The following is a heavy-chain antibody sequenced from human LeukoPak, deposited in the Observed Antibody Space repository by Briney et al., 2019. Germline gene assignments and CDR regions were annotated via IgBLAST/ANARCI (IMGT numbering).Heavy chain of an antibody. V-gene: IGHV1-69*13. D-gene: IGHD6-19*01. Sequence: ASVKVSCKASGGTFSGYAISWVRQAPGQGLEWMGGIIPIFGTANYAQKFQGRVTITADESTSTAYMELSSLRSEDTAVYYCARESSGWPRSMDVWGQGTTVTVSS. CDR2: IIPIFGTA. CDR3: ARESSGWPRSMDV. CDR1: GGTFSGYA. J-gene: IGHJ6*02.